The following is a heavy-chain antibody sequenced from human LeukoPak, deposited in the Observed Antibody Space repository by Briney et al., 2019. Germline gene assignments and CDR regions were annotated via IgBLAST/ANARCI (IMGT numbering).Heavy chain of an antibody. D-gene: IGHD5-18*01. V-gene: IGHV3-11*04. Sequence: GGALRLSSAASGFTSSDYYMSWIRPAPGKGLEWVSYISSSGSTIYYADSVKGRFTITRDNAKNSLYLKMNSLRAEDTAVYYCASDGYSYGITWFDRWGQGTLVTVSS. CDR3: ASDGYSYGITWFDR. CDR1: GFTSSDYY. CDR2: ISSSGSTI. J-gene: IGHJ5*02.